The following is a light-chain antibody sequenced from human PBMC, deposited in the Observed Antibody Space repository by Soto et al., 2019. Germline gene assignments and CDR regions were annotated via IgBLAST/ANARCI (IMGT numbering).Light chain of an antibody. CDR1: SGDIGSYNR. V-gene: IGLV2-14*01. CDR2: EVT. Sequence: QSVLTQPASVSGSPGQSITISCTGTSGDIGSYNRVSWYQQHPGKAPKLIIYEVTDRPSGVSNRFSGSKSGNTASLTISGLQAEDEAEYYFSSYASSSTLVFGTGTKVTVL. J-gene: IGLJ1*01. CDR3: SSYASSSTLV.